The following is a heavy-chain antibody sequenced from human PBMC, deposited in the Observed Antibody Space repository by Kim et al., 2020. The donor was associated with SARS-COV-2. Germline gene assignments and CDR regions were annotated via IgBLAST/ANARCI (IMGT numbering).Heavy chain of an antibody. V-gene: IGHV4-59*01. CDR2: IYYSGST. J-gene: IGHJ6*02. CDR3: ASGGGMGFVAARPVPYGMDV. CDR1: GGSISSYY. D-gene: IGHD6-6*01. Sequence: SETLSLTCTVSGGSISSYYWSWIRQPPGKGLEWIGYIYYSGSTNYNPSLKSRVTISVDTSKNQFSLKLSSVTAADTAVYYCASGGGMGFVAARPVPYGMDVWGQGTTVTVSS.